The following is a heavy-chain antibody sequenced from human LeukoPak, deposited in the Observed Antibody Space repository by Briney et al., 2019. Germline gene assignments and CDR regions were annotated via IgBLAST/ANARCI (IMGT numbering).Heavy chain of an antibody. V-gene: IGHV3-21*01. D-gene: IGHD2-2*01. CDR1: GFTFNSYS. J-gene: IGHJ4*02. Sequence: GGSLRLSCAASGFTFNSYSMNWVRQAPGKGLEWVSSISSSSKYIYYADSVKGRFTTSRDNAKNSLYLQMNSLRAEDTAVYYCARGSTLGYCSSTSCPPRAFDYWGQGTLVTVSS. CDR3: ARGSTLGYCSSTSCPPRAFDY. CDR2: ISSSSKYI.